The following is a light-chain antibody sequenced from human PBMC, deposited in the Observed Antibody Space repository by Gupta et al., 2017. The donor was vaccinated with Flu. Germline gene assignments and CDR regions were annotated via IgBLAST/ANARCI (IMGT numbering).Light chain of an antibody. J-gene: IGKJ4*01. V-gene: IGKV3-11*01. CDR1: QAINRD. CDR2: GAS. CDR3: QQRSKWPLT. Sequence: TRSLSPGEGAILSCRASQAINRDNELGWYQQKAGQAPRLLISGASIRATGVPARFRASGSGTDFTLTISSLEPDDFAVYYCQQRSKWPLTFGGGTKVELK.